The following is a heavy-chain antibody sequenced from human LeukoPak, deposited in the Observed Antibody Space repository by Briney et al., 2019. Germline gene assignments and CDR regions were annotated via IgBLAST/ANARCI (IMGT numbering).Heavy chain of an antibody. V-gene: IGHV5-51*01. CDR3: ARHRGGMDV. J-gene: IGHJ6*02. CDR2: ISPGDFDT. CDR1: GYSFTTYW. Sequence: GESLKISCKASGYSFTTYWVAWVRQRPGKGLEWMGMISPGDFDTRYTPSFKGQVTISADKSISTAYLQWSSLKASDTAIYYCARHRGGMDVWGQGTTVTVSS.